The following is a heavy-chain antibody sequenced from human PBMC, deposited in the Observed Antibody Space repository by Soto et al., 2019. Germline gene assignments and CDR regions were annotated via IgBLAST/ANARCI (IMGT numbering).Heavy chain of an antibody. J-gene: IGHJ4*02. D-gene: IGHD3-22*01. V-gene: IGHV4-39*01. CDR3: ASLFYYDASGFYHSFDY. CDR1: GGSISSSSYY. CDR2: IYYSGRT. Sequence: QLQLQESGPGLVKPSETLSLTCTVSGGSISSSSYYWAWIRQPPGKGLEWIGSIYYSGRTYYNPSLKSRVTISADTSKSQFSLKLTSVTAADTAVYYCASLFYYDASGFYHSFDYWGQGTLVTVSS.